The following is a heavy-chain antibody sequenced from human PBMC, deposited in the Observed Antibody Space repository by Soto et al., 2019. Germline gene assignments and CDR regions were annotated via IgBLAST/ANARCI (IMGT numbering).Heavy chain of an antibody. V-gene: IGHV3-9*01. CDR2: ISWNSGSI. CDR1: GFTFDDYA. J-gene: IGHJ4*02. CDR3: AKELGYCISTSCPFDY. Sequence: GGSLRLSCAASGFTFDDYAMHWVRQAPGKGLEWVSGISWNSGSIGYADSVKGRFTISRDNAKNSLYLQMNSLRAEDTALYYCAKELGYCISTSCPFDYWGQGTLVTVSS. D-gene: IGHD2-2*01.